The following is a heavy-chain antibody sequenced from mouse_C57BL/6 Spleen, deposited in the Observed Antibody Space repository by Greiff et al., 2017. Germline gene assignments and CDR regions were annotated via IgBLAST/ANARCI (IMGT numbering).Heavy chain of an antibody. Sequence: VQLKESGPGLVKPSQSLSLTCSVTGYSITSGYYWNWIRQFPGNKLEWMGYKSYDGSNNYNPSLKNRISITRDTSKNQFFLKLNSVTTEDTATYYCARGITTVVGRNAMDYWGQGTSVTVSS. D-gene: IGHD1-1*01. CDR2: KSYDGSN. CDR3: ARGITTVVGRNAMDY. J-gene: IGHJ4*01. CDR1: GYSITSGYY. V-gene: IGHV3-6*01.